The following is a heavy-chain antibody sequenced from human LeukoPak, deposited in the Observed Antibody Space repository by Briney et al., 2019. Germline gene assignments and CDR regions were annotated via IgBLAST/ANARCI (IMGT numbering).Heavy chain of an antibody. Sequence: PGGSLRLSCAASRFTFGSFDMHWVRQAPGKGLEWVTFIRYDGSNKYYADSVKGRFTISRDNSKNTLYLQMNSLRAEDTAVYYCANWFYESAAGGKYFQHWGQGTLVTVSS. CDR2: IRYDGSNK. D-gene: IGHD6-13*01. CDR3: ANWFYESAAGGKYFQH. V-gene: IGHV3-30*02. CDR1: RFTFGSFD. J-gene: IGHJ1*01.